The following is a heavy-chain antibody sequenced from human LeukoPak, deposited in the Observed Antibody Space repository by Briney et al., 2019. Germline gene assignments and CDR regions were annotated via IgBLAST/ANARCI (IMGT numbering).Heavy chain of an antibody. CDR2: INPYNGGT. J-gene: IGHJ6*02. CDR1: GYTFTGYY. Sequence: GASVKVSCKASGYTFTGYYMHWVRQAPGQGLEWMGRINPYNGGTNSAQKFQGRVTMIRDTSISTAYMQLSGLRSDDTAVYYCARASFCGGDCSSIYFYGLDVWGQGTTVIVSS. V-gene: IGHV1-2*06. D-gene: IGHD2-21*02. CDR3: ARASFCGGDCSSIYFYGLDV.